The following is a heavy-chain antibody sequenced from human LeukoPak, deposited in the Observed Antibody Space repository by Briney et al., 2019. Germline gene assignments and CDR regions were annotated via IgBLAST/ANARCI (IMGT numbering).Heavy chain of an antibody. Sequence: PGGSLRLSCAASGFTFSTYVMSWVRQAPGKGLEWVSSISGSGDSTYYADSVKGRLTITRDNSKSTLYLQVNSLRAEDTAVYFCAKGTGYNSGWYDYWGQGTLVTVSS. CDR2: ISGSGDST. CDR1: GFTFSTYV. V-gene: IGHV3-23*01. CDR3: AKGTGYNSGWYDY. J-gene: IGHJ4*02. D-gene: IGHD6-19*01.